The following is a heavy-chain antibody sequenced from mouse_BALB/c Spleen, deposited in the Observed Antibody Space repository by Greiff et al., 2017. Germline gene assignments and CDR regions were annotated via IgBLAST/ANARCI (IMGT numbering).Heavy chain of an antibody. Sequence: VQLQQSGAELARPGASVKLSCKASGYTFTSYWMQWVKQRPGQGLEWIGAIYPGDGDTRYTQKFKDKATLTADKSSSTAYMQLSSLTSEDSAVYYCARAVSTATFDYWGQGTTLTVSS. V-gene: IGHV1-87*01. CDR2: IYPGDGDT. D-gene: IGHD1-2*01. CDR1: GYTFTSYW. J-gene: IGHJ2*01. CDR3: ARAVSTATFDY.